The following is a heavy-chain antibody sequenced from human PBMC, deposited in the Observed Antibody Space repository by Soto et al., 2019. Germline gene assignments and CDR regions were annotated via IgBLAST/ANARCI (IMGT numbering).Heavy chain of an antibody. CDR1: GFTFTSSA. CDR2: IVVGSGNT. Sequence: SVKVSCKASGFTFTSSAVQWVRQARGQRLEWIGWIVVGSGNTNYAQKFQERVTITRDMSTSTAYMELSSLRSEDTAVYYCAAADGSGSRFYYYYYGMDVWGQGTTVTVSS. J-gene: IGHJ6*02. D-gene: IGHD3-10*01. V-gene: IGHV1-58*01. CDR3: AAADGSGSRFYYYYYGMDV.